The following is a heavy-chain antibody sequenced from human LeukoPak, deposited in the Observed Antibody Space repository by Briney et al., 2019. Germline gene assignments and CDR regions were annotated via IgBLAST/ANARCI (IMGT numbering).Heavy chain of an antibody. CDR2: MNPNSGNT. Sequence: ASVNVSCKASGYTFTSYDINWVRQATGQGLEWMGWMNPNSGNTGYAQKFQGRVTITRNTSISTAYMELSSLRSEDTAVYYCARGLPDNWFDPWGQGTLVTVSS. J-gene: IGHJ5*02. CDR3: ARGLPDNWFDP. V-gene: IGHV1-8*03. CDR1: GYTFTSYD.